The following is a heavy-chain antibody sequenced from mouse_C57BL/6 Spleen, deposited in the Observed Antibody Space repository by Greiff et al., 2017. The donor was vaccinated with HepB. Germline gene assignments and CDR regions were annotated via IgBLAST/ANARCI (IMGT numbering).Heavy chain of an antibody. CDR3: ARELSWDGY. CDR2: IYPSDSET. CDR1: GYTFTSYW. J-gene: IGHJ2*01. V-gene: IGHV1-61*01. D-gene: IGHD4-1*01. Sequence: QVQLQQPGAELVKPGASVKLSCKASGYTFTSYWMHWVKQRPGQGLEWIGNIYPSDSETHYNQKFKDKATLTVDKSSSTAYMQLSSLTSEDSAVYYCARELSWDGYWGQGTTLTVSS.